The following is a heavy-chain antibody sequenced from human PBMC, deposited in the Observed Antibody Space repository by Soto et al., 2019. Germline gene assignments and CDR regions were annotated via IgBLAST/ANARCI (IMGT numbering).Heavy chain of an antibody. J-gene: IGHJ4*02. D-gene: IGHD2-15*01. Sequence: SETLSLTCNVSGGSVSSGNYYWSWIRQPPGKGLEWIGYIYYTGSTEYNPSLKSRVTISVDTSKNQFSLRLSSVTAADTAVYYCARERIARGFDYWGQGNLVTVSS. CDR3: ARERIARGFDY. CDR2: IYYTGST. V-gene: IGHV4-61*01. CDR1: GGSVSSGNYY.